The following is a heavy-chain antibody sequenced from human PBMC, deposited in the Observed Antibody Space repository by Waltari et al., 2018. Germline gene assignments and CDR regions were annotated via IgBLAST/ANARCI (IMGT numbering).Heavy chain of an antibody. D-gene: IGHD3-22*01. CDR3: AHSCCYYDSPFDY. Sequence: QESGPGLVKPSGTLSLTCAVSGGSISSSNWWSWVRQPPGKALEWLALIYWNDDKRYSPSLKSRLTITKDTSKNQVVLTMTNMDPVDTATYYCAHSCCYYDSPFDYWGQGTLVTVSS. V-gene: IGHV2-5*08. CDR2: IYWNDDK. J-gene: IGHJ4*02. CDR1: GGSISSSNW.